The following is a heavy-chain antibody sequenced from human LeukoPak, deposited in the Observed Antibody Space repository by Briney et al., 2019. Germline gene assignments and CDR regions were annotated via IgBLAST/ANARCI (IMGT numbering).Heavy chain of an antibody. J-gene: IGHJ3*02. V-gene: IGHV3-69-1*02. CDR1: GFTFSYYA. Sequence: GGSLRLSCAASGFTFSYYAMSGVRQAPGKGLEWVSYISGSGIKHYADSVKGRFTISRDNAKNSLYLQMNSLRVEDTAVYYCAREDTGVAFDIWGQGTTVTV. CDR3: AREDTGVAFDI. CDR2: ISGSGIK. D-gene: IGHD2-8*01.